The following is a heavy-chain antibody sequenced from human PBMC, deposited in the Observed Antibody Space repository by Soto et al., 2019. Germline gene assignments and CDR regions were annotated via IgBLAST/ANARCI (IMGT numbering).Heavy chain of an antibody. CDR2: ISGTGTTT. CDR3: VKAVYLLDFDY. CDR1: GFTFSSYP. J-gene: IGHJ4*02. Sequence: GFLRPSCEAPGFTFSSYPLNWVRQAPGKGLEWVSTISGTGTTTYYADSVKGRFTISRDNSKNTLYLQMNSLRTEDTAVYYCVKAVYLLDFDYWGQGTLVTVSS. D-gene: IGHD2-8*01. V-gene: IGHV3-23*01.